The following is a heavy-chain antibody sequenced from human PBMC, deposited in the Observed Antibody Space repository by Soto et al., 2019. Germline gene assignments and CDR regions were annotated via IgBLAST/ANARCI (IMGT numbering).Heavy chain of an antibody. D-gene: IGHD3-9*01. CDR1: GFTFSSYS. V-gene: IGHV3-21*01. J-gene: IGHJ6*02. Sequence: GGSLRLSCAASGFTFSSYSMNWVRQAPGKGLEWVSSISSSSSYIYYADSVKGRFTISRDNAKNSLYLQMSSLRAEDTAVYYCARDYDILTGYSLGYYGMDVWGQGTTVTVSS. CDR3: ARDYDILTGYSLGYYGMDV. CDR2: ISSSSSYI.